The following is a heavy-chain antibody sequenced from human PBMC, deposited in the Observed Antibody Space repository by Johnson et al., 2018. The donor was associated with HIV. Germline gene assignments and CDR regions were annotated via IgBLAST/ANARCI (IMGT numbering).Heavy chain of an antibody. CDR3: VKERQVVRSFDI. J-gene: IGHJ3*02. V-gene: IGHV3-66*02. CDR2: IYSGGST. Sequence: VQLVESGGGLVQPGGSLRLSCAASGFTVSSNYMSWVRQAPGKGLEWVSVIYSGGSTYYADSVKGRFTVSRDNTKNTLFLEMNSLRPEDTAVYYCVKERQVVRSFDIGGQGTMVTVSS. D-gene: IGHD5-24*01. CDR1: GFTVSSNY.